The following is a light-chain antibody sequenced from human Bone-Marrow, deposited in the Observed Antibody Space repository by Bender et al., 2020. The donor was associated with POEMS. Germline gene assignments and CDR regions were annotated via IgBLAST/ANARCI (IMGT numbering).Light chain of an antibody. J-gene: IGLJ3*02. V-gene: IGLV2-23*01. Sequence: QSALTQPASVSGSPGQSITISCTGTSSDVGGYNLVSWYQQYQGTAPQLMIYEDNKRPSGVSNRFSGSKSGYTASLTISGLRAEDEATYYCCSYTNIYSWVFGGGTKLTVL. CDR1: SSDVGGYNL. CDR2: EDN. CDR3: CSYTNIYSWV.